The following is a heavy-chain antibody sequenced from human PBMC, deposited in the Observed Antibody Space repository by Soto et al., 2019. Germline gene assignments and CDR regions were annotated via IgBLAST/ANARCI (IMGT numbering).Heavy chain of an antibody. CDR2: ISGSGGST. CDR1: GFPFSSYA. D-gene: IGHD3-9*01. CDR3: AKESMLVNPMALNWFDP. J-gene: IGHJ5*02. V-gene: IGHV3-23*01. Sequence: PGGSLRLSCAASGFPFSSYAMSWVRQAPGKGLEWVSAISGSGGSTYYADSVKGRFTISRDNSKNTLYLQMNSLRAEDTAVYYCAKESMLVNPMALNWFDPWGQGTLVTVSS.